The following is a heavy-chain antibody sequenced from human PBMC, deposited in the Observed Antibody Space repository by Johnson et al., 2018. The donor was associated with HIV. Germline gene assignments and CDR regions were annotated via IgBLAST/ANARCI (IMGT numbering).Heavy chain of an antibody. CDR1: GFTFSSYW. Sequence: VQLVESGGGVVQPGRSLRLSCAASGFTFSSYWMSWVRQAPGKGLEWVSSIYSGGHTYHADSVKGRFTISRDNSKNTLYLQMNSLRAEDTAVYYCAGSWGNSFDIWGQGTMVTVSS. D-gene: IGHD7-27*01. V-gene: IGHV3-66*02. CDR2: IYSGGHT. CDR3: AGSWGNSFDI. J-gene: IGHJ3*02.